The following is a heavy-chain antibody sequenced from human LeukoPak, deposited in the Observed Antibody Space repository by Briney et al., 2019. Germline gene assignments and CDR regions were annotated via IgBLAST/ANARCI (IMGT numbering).Heavy chain of an antibody. J-gene: IGHJ4*02. V-gene: IGHV3-48*04. CDR2: ISSSSSTI. Sequence: GGSLRLSCAASGFTFSSYSMKWVRQAPGKGLEWVSYISSSSSTIYYADSVKGRFTISIDNAKNSLYLQMNSLRAEDTAVYYCARRGSSSWEVFDYWGQGTLVTVSS. CDR1: GFTFSSYS. D-gene: IGHD6-13*01. CDR3: ARRGSSSWEVFDY.